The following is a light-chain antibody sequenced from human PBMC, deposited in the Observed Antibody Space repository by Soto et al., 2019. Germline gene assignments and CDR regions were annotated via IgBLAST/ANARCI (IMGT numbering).Light chain of an antibody. J-gene: IGLJ2*01. CDR1: SSDIGGYNY. V-gene: IGLV2-14*03. CDR3: SSYTSSSTVI. CDR2: DVR. Sequence: QSALTQPASVSGSPGQSITISCTGTSSDIGGYNYISWYQQHLGKAPKFIIYDVRNRPSGVSNRFSGSRSGNTASLTISGLRAEDEADYYCSSYTSSSTVIFGGGTKLTVL.